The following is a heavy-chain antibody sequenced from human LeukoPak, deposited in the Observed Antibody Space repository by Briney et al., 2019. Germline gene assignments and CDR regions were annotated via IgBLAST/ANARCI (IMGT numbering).Heavy chain of an antibody. V-gene: IGHV3-23*01. D-gene: IGHD1-7*01. J-gene: IGHJ4*02. CDR3: AKDRGNWNYVSWFDY. CDR1: GFTFSSYA. CDR2: ISGSGGST. Sequence: GGSLRLSCAASGFTFSSYAMSWVRQAPGKGLEWASAISGSGGSTYYADSVKGRFTISRDNSKNTLYLQMNSLRAEDTAVYYCAKDRGNWNYVSWFDYWGQGTLVTVSS.